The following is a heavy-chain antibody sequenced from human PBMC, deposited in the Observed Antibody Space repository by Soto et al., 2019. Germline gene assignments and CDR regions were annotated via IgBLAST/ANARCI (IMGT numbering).Heavy chain of an antibody. CDR1: GGSISSGDYY. CDR2: IYYSGST. D-gene: IGHD1-26*01. J-gene: IGHJ4*02. V-gene: IGHV4-30-4*01. CDR3: ASQIVGATLDY. Sequence: SETLSLTCTVSGGSISSGDYYWSWIRQPPGKGLEWIGYIYYSGSTYYNPSLKSRVTISVDTSKNQFSLKLSSVTAADTAVYYCASQIVGATLDYWGQGTLVTVSS.